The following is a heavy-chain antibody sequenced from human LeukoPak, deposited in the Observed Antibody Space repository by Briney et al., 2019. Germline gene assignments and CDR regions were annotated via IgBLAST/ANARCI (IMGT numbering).Heavy chain of an antibody. CDR2: VNQGATQK. D-gene: IGHD3-16*01. J-gene: IGHJ4*02. CDR3: AKGRGFRVWDPWDN. CDR1: GFDFSTQW. Sequence: GGSLRLSCAASGFDFSTQWMSWVRQAPGKGLEWVAIVNQGATQKYYVDSVKGRFTISRDNSKNTLFLEMNSLRVEDTAVYYCAKGRGFRVWDPWDNWGQGTLITVSS. V-gene: IGHV3-7*03.